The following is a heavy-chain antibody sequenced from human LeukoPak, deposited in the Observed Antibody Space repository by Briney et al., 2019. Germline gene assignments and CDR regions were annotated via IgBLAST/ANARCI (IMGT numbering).Heavy chain of an antibody. D-gene: IGHD2-2*01. CDR2: IIPIFGTA. V-gene: IGHV1-69*06. J-gene: IGHJ5*02. CDR3: ASGNIVVVPAAGVDNWFDP. Sequence: SVKVSCKASGGTFSGYAISWVRQAPGQGLEWMGGIIPIFGTANYAQKFQGRVTITADKSTSTAYMELSSLRSEDTAVYYCASGNIVVVPAAGVDNWFDPWGQGTLVTVSS. CDR1: GGTFSGYA.